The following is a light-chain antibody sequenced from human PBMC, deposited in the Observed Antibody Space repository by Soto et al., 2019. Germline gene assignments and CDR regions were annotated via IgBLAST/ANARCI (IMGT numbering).Light chain of an antibody. CDR1: QGITNY. CDR2: AAS. Sequence: DIQMTQSPSSLSASVGDRVTITCRASQGITNYLAWYQQEPGKVPNLLIYAASTLQSGVPSRFSGSGSGTDFTLTISSLQPEDVATYYCQKYNSAPWTFGQGTKVDIK. CDR3: QKYNSAPWT. J-gene: IGKJ1*01. V-gene: IGKV1-27*01.